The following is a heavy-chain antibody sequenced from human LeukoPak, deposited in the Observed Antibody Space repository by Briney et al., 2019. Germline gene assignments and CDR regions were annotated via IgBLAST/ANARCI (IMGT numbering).Heavy chain of an antibody. CDR3: ARAHSIASYYYGVDV. V-gene: IGHV4-39*07. CDR2: IYYSGNT. J-gene: IGHJ6*02. CDR1: GGSISGSYSY. D-gene: IGHD2/OR15-2a*01. Sequence: SETLSLTCTVSGGSISGSYSYWGWIRQPPGKGLEWIGNIYYSGNTYYSPSLTSRVTLSVDTSENQFSLKLSSVTAADTAVYYCARAHSIASYYYGVDVWGQGTTVTVSS.